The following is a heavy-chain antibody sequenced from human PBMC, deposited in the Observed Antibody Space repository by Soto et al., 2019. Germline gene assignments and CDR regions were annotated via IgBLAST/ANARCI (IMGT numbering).Heavy chain of an antibody. V-gene: IGHV3-9*01. Sequence: EVQLVESGVGLVQPGRSLRLSCAASGFPFDDYAMHWVRQAPGKGLEWVSGISWNSGSIVYADSVKGRFTIFRDNAKNSLYLRMISLRAEDTALYYCAKGGWLVPGAISHWFDPWGQGTLVTVSS. CDR3: AKGGWLVPGAISHWFDP. J-gene: IGHJ5*02. D-gene: IGHD2-2*01. CDR1: GFPFDDYA. CDR2: ISWNSGSI.